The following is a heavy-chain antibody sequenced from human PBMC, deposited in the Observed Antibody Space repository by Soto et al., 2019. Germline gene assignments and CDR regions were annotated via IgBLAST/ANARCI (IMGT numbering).Heavy chain of an antibody. V-gene: IGHV3-21*01. CDR3: ASGLAATPHAFDI. CDR2: ISSSSSYI. CDR1: GFTFSSYS. J-gene: IGHJ3*02. Sequence: GESLKISCAASGFTFSSYSMNWVRQAPGKGLEWVSSISSSSSYIYYADSVKGRFTISRDNAKNSLYLQMNSLRAEDTAVYYCASGLAATPHAFDIWGQGTMVTVSS. D-gene: IGHD2-15*01.